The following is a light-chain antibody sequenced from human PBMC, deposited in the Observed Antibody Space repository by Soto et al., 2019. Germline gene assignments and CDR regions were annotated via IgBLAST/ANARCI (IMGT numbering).Light chain of an antibody. CDR2: EGS. CDR3: CSYAGSSTFVV. J-gene: IGLJ2*01. V-gene: IGLV2-23*01. CDR1: NSDVGGYNL. Sequence: QSALTQPASVSGSPGQSITISCTGTNSDVGGYNLVSWYQQHPGKAPKLMIYEGSKRPSGVSNRFSGSKSGNTASLTISGLQAEDEADYYCCSYAGSSTFVVFGGGTKLTVL.